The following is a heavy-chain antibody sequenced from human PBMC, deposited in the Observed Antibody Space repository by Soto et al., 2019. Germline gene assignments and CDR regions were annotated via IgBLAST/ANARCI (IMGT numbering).Heavy chain of an antibody. Sequence: ASVKVSCKVSGYTLTELSMHWVRQAPGKGLEWMGGFDPEDGETIYAQKFQGRVTMTEDTSTDTAYMELSSLRSEDTAVYYCATDRRPCSGGSCYHSTAFWFDPWGQGTLVTVSS. V-gene: IGHV1-24*01. CDR3: ATDRRPCSGGSCYHSTAFWFDP. D-gene: IGHD2-15*01. J-gene: IGHJ5*02. CDR2: FDPEDGET. CDR1: GYTLTELS.